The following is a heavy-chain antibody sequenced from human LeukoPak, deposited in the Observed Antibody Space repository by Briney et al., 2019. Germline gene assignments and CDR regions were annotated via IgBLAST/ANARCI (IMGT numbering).Heavy chain of an antibody. Sequence: GESLKISCQASGYKFTSYWIGWVRQLPGKGLEWMGAIYPGDSDTRYSPSFQGQVTISADKSISTAYLQWNSLKASDTAMYYCARQHCNGNYCYEVFNYWGQGALVIVSS. D-gene: IGHD3-22*01. CDR3: ARQHCNGNYCYEVFNY. CDR1: GYKFTSYW. J-gene: IGHJ4*02. CDR2: IYPGDSDT. V-gene: IGHV5-51*01.